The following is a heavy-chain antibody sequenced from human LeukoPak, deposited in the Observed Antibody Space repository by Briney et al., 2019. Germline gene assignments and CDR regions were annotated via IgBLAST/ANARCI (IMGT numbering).Heavy chain of an antibody. V-gene: IGHV3-30*02. CDR1: GFTFSSYG. CDR2: IRYDGSNE. CDR3: AKGIIEVVVPAAISY. J-gene: IGHJ4*02. Sequence: GGSLRLSCAASGFTFSSYGMHWVRQAPGKGLEWVAFIRYDGSNEYYADSVKGRFTISRDNSKNTLYLQMNILRAEDTAVYYCAKGIIEVVVPAAISYWGQGTLVTVSS. D-gene: IGHD2-2*02.